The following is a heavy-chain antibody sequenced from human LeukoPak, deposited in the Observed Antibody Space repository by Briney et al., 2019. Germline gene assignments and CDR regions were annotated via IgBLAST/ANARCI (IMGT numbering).Heavy chain of an antibody. V-gene: IGHV3-7*01. CDR2: IKTDGSEK. J-gene: IGHJ4*02. CDR1: GFTVSNFW. CDR3: ARDVTHPAN. Sequence: GGSLRLSCVASGFTVSNFWMSWVRQTPGKGLEWVANIKTDGSEKFNVDSVKGRFTISRDNTENSLYLQMNSLRAEDTAVYYCARDVTHPANWGQGTLVTVSS.